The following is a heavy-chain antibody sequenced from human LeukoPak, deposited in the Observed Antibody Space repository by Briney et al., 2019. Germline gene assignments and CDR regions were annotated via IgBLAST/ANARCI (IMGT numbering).Heavy chain of an antibody. J-gene: IGHJ4*02. CDR1: GFTFSDHY. CDR2: TRNKAKSYTT. Sequence: GGSLRLSCAASGFTFSDHYMDWVRQAPGTGLEWVGRTRNKAKSYTTQYAASVRGRFTISRDDSKNSLYQQMNSLKAEDTAVYYCARVAVGHQFDDYWGQGTLVTVSS. CDR3: ARVAVGHQFDDY. D-gene: IGHD3-9*01. V-gene: IGHV3-72*01.